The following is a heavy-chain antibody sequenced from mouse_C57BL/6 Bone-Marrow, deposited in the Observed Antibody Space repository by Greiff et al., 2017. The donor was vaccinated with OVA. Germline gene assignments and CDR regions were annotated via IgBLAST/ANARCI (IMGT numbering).Heavy chain of an antibody. CDR3: ARGGNYVDY. J-gene: IGHJ2*01. Sequence: DVKLQESGPGLVKPSQSLSLTCSVTGYSITSGYYWNWIRQFPGNKLEWMGYISYDGSNNYNPSLKNRISITRDTSKNQFFLKLNSVTTEDTATYYCARGGNYVDYWGQGTTLTVSS. V-gene: IGHV3-6*01. CDR1: GYSITSGYY. CDR2: ISYDGSN.